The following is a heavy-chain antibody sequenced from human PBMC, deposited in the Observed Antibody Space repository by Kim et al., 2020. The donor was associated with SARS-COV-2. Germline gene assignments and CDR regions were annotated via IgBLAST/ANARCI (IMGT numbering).Heavy chain of an antibody. D-gene: IGHD6-13*01. CDR2: T. V-gene: IGHV1-46*01. CDR3: AREGVIAALDP. J-gene: IGHJ5*02. Sequence: TSYAQKFQGRVTMTRDTSTSTVYMELSSLRSEDTAVYYCAREGVIAALDPWGQGTLVTVSS.